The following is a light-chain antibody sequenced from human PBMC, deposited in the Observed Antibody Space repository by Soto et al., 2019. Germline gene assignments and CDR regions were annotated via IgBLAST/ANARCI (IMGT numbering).Light chain of an antibody. CDR1: QSVSNNY. CDR3: QQYGSSPPYT. V-gene: IGKV3-20*01. Sequence: EVVLTQSPGTLSLSPGERASLSCRASQSVSNNYLAWYQQKPGQSPKLLIFGSSDRAPGIPDRFSCSGSGKDLPLTISRLEPEDFAVYYCQQYGSSPPYTFGQGTKLEIK. J-gene: IGKJ2*01. CDR2: GSS.